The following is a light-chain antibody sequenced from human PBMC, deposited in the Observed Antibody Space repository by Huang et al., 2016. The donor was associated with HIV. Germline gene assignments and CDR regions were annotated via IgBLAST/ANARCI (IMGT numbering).Light chain of an antibody. CDR2: GAS. V-gene: IGKV1-39*01. CDR1: KLINRF. CDR3: QESYNSPSPA. J-gene: IGKJ4*01. Sequence: IQMVQSPSSLSASVGDRVTITCRTSKLINRFLNWYQQKPGKAPKLLIYGASSLQSDVPSRFSGSGSGTDFTLTISRLQPEDSATYYCQESYNSPSPAFGGGTKVQIK.